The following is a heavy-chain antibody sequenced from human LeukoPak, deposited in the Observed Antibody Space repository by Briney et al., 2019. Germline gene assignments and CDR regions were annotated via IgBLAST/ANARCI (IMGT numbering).Heavy chain of an antibody. CDR3: ARGRVPAATYNWLDP. CDR1: GGTFSSYA. Sequence: SVKVFCKASGGTFSSYAISWVRQAPGQGLEWMGGIIPIFGTANYAQKFQGRVTITADESTSTAYMELSSLRSEDTAVYYCARGRVPAATYNWLDPWGQGTLVTVSS. V-gene: IGHV1-69*01. CDR2: IIPIFGTA. J-gene: IGHJ5*02. D-gene: IGHD2-2*01.